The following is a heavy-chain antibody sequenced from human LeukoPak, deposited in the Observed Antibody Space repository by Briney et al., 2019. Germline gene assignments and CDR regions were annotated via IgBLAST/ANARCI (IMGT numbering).Heavy chain of an antibody. J-gene: IGHJ4*02. CDR2: IGPHSTFT. V-gene: IGHV1-2*02. Sequence: GASVKVSCKSSGFTFTDHYIHWVRQGPGQGLEWMGYIGPHSTFTSSPQEFQGRVTMTRDASMSTAYMELTRLPDDTAVYYCVREGEGPLSKDFDYWGQGTLVTVSS. CDR3: VREGEGPLSKDFDY. D-gene: IGHD2/OR15-2a*01. CDR1: GFTFTDHY.